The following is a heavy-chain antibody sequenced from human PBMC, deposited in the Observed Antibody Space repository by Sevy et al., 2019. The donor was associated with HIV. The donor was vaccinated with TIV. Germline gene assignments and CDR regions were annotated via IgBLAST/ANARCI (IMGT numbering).Heavy chain of an antibody. CDR2: ISISGIKT. D-gene: IGHD6-19*01. CDR1: GFTFSNYA. Sequence: GGSLRLSCAASGFTFSNYAMSWVRQAPGKGLEWVSSISISGIKTYYADSVKGRFTISRDNSKNTLYLQMNSLSADDTAVYDAAKAWTQLSDWYGELDYWGQGSLVTVSS. V-gene: IGHV3-23*01. CDR3: AKAWTQLSDWYGELDY. J-gene: IGHJ4*02.